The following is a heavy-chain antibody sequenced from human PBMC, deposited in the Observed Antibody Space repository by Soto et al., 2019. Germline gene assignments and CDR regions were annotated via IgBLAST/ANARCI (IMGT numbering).Heavy chain of an antibody. CDR3: AKALAVAGPLGY. CDR2: ISGSGGST. D-gene: IGHD6-19*01. V-gene: IGHV3-23*01. J-gene: IGHJ4*02. CDR1: GFTFSSYA. Sequence: PVGSLRLSCADSGFTFSSYAMSWVRQAPGKGLEWVSAISGSGGSTYYADSVKGRFTISRDNSKNTLYLQMNSLRAEDTAVYYCAKALAVAGPLGYWGQGTLVTVSS.